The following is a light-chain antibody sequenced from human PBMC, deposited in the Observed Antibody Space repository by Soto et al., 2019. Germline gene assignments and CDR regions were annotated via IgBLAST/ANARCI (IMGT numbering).Light chain of an antibody. V-gene: IGKV1-5*03. CDR1: QSISSW. Sequence: DIQMTQSPSTLSASVGDRVTITCRASQSISSWLAWYQQKPGKVPKLLIYKASSLESGVPSRFSGSGSGTEFTLTINSLQPDDFATYYCQQYNVYWTFGQGTKVEMK. CDR2: KAS. CDR3: QQYNVYWT. J-gene: IGKJ1*01.